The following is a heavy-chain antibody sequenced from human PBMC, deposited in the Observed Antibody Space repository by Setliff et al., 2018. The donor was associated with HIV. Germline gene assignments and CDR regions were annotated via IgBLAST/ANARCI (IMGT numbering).Heavy chain of an antibody. V-gene: IGHV4-31*02. J-gene: IGHJ6*02. Sequence: SETLSLTCTLSGGSISSGAYYWTWIRQHPGKGLEWIGYIYYSGSTYYNPSLKSRLTISLDTSSNQFSLRLSSVTAADTAVYYCTRDCSDFHYHGMDVWGQGTTVTVSS. CDR2: IYYSGST. D-gene: IGHD2-21*01. CDR1: GGSISSGAYY. CDR3: TRDCSDFHYHGMDV.